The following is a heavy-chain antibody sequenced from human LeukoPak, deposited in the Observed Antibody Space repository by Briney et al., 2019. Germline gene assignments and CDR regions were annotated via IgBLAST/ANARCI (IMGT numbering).Heavy chain of an antibody. CDR2: INPNSGIT. V-gene: IGHV1-2*02. D-gene: IGHD1-7*01. J-gene: IGHJ3*02. CDR1: GYTFIDYF. Sequence: ASVRVPCKASGYTFIDYFIHWVRQTPGQGLEWMGWINPNSGITKYAETFQDRVTMTRDTAAYMELASLRSDDTAVYYCARAVSGTLGGAFDSWGQGTAVTVSS. CDR3: ARAVSGTLGGAFDS.